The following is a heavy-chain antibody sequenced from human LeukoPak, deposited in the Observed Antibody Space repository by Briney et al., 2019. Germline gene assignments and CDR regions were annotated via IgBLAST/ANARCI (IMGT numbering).Heavy chain of an antibody. CDR2: IYPGDSDT. D-gene: IGHD2-21*02. V-gene: IGHV5-51*01. Sequence: GESLKISCKGSGYSFTNYWIGWVRQMPGKGLEWMGIIYPGDSDTRYSPSFQGQVTISADKSISIAYLQWSSLKASDTAMYYCARHPCGGDCYSALYYFDHWGQGSLVTVSS. CDR1: GYSFTNYW. J-gene: IGHJ4*02. CDR3: ARHPCGGDCYSALYYFDH.